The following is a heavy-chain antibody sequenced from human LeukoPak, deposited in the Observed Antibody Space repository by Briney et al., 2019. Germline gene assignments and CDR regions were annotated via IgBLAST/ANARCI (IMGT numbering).Heavy chain of an antibody. J-gene: IGHJ6*03. CDR2: IRYDGSNK. Sequence: HPGGSLRLSCAASGFTFSSYGMHWVRQAPGKGLEWVAFIRYDGSNKYYADSVKGRFTISRDNSKNTLYLQMNSLRAEDTAVYYCAKGSMVRGVIPSYYMDVWGKGTTVTISS. CDR3: AKGSMVRGVIPSYYMDV. V-gene: IGHV3-30*02. D-gene: IGHD3-10*01. CDR1: GFTFSSYG.